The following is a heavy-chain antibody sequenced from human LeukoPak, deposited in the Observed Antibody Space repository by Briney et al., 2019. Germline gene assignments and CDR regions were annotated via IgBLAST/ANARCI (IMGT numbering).Heavy chain of an antibody. CDR1: GYSFTSYW. V-gene: IGHV5-51*01. CDR2: IYPGDSDT. Sequence: LGESLKISCKGSGYSFTSYWIGWVRQMPGKGLEWMGIIYPGDSDTRYSPSFQGQVTISADKSISTAYLQWSSLKASDTAMYYCARSSRYDILTGYPPDDYWGQGTLVTVSS. CDR3: ARSSRYDILTGYPPDDY. J-gene: IGHJ4*02. D-gene: IGHD3-9*01.